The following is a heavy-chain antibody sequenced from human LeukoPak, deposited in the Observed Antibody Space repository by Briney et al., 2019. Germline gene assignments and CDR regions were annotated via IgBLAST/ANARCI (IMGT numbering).Heavy chain of an antibody. Sequence: GGSLRLSCAASGFTFESYWMGWVRQAPGKGLEWVANIKQDGSEKYYVDSVKGRFTISRDNAKKSMYLQMNSLRAEDTAVYYCARRGIAAGFDYWGQGTLVTVSS. D-gene: IGHD6-13*01. CDR3: ARRGIAAGFDY. J-gene: IGHJ4*02. CDR2: IKQDGSEK. CDR1: GFTFESYW. V-gene: IGHV3-7*01.